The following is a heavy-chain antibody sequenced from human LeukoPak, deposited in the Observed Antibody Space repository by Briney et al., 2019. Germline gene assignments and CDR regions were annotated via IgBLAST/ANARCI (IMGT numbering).Heavy chain of an antibody. V-gene: IGHV3-23*01. CDR2: ISGSGGST. Sequence: PGGSLRLSCAASGFTFSSYAMSWVRQTPGKGLEWVSTISGSGGSTYHADSVKGRFAISRDNSKNTLYLQMSSLRAEDTAIYYCARGGSYFVHWGQGTLVTVSS. D-gene: IGHD3-16*01. J-gene: IGHJ4*02. CDR1: GFTFSSYA. CDR3: ARGGSYFVH.